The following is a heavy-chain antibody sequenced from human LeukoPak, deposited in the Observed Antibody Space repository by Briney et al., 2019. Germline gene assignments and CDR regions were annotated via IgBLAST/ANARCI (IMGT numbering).Heavy chain of an antibody. CDR2: IYTRGST. J-gene: IGHJ5*02. CDR1: GGFISSGSYY. V-gene: IGHV4-61*02. D-gene: IGHD3-10*01. CDR3: AREGLNMVRGVIPKEAWGWFDP. Sequence: SETLSLTCSVSGGFISSGSYYWSWIRQPAGKGLEWIGRIYTRGSTNYNPSLKSRVTISVDTSKNQFSLKLTSVTAADTAVYYCAREGLNMVRGVIPKEAWGWFDPWGQGTLVTVSS.